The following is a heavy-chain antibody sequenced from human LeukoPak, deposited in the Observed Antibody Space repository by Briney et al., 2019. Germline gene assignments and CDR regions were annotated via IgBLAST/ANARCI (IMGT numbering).Heavy chain of an antibody. CDR1: GFTFSGSA. J-gene: IGHJ3*02. CDR2: IKSNANSYAT. D-gene: IGHD3-3*01. CDR3: AIVFAGVGAFDI. Sequence: GGSLRLSCAASGFTFSGSAMHWVRQASGKGLEWVGRIKSNANSYATAYAASVRGRFTISRDDSKNTAYLQMNSLKSEDTAVYYCAIVFAGVGAFDIWGHGTMVTVSS. V-gene: IGHV3-73*01.